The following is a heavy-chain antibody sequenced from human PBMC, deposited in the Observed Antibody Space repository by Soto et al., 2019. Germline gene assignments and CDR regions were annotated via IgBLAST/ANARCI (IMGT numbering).Heavy chain of an antibody. CDR2: INSSGSTT. D-gene: IGHD3-22*01. Sequence: GGSLRLSCEVSGFTFSSYEMSWVRQAPGKGLECIAYINSSGSTTDHADSVKGRFTVSRDNAKNSLYLEMNSLRVEDSGIYYCAREENYYESSAYARRYFDYWGQGAPVTVSS. J-gene: IGHJ4*02. CDR1: GFTFSSYE. CDR3: AREENYYESSAYARRYFDY. V-gene: IGHV3-48*03.